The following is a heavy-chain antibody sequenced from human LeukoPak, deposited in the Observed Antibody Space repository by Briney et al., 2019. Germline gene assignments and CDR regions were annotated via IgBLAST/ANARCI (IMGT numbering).Heavy chain of an antibody. D-gene: IGHD2-8*01. CDR3: ARTMGHNLFDY. CDR2: IYDSGST. V-gene: IGHV4-4*07. CDR1: RGSITNYY. Sequence: SETLSLTCTVSRGSITNYYWSWIRQPAGKRLEWIGRIYDSGSTEYPPSLKSRVAMSVDTSKNQFPLRLTSVTVADTAVYYCARTMGHNLFDYWGQGSLVTVSS. J-gene: IGHJ4*02.